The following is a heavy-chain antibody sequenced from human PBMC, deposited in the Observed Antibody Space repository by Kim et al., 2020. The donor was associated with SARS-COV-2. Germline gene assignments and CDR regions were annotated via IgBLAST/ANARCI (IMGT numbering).Heavy chain of an antibody. V-gene: IGHV4-61*01. Sequence: SETLSLTCTVSGDSVSSGSYYWSWIRQPPGKGLEWIGYIYYSGSTNYNPSLKRRVTISVDTSKNQFSLKLSSVTAADTAVYYCASYARGYRYYYYYGLDVWGQGTTVIVPS. D-gene: IGHD2-8*01. CDR3: ASYARGYRYYYYYGLDV. J-gene: IGHJ6*02. CDR1: GDSVSSGSYY. CDR2: IYYSGST.